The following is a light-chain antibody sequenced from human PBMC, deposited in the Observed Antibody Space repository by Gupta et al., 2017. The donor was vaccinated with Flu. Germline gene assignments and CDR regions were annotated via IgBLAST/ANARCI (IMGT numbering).Light chain of an antibody. V-gene: IGKV2-28*01. CDR1: QRLMHSNGYTY. CDR2: LDS. Sequence: DIVMTQSPLSLPVTSGAPASISCRSSQRLMHSNGYTYLDWYLQKPGQSPQLLIYLDSNRAAGVPDRFSGSGSGTDFTLKISSAEAEDVGVYYCMQARQTLTWTFGQGTKVEIK. CDR3: MQARQTLTWT. J-gene: IGKJ1*01.